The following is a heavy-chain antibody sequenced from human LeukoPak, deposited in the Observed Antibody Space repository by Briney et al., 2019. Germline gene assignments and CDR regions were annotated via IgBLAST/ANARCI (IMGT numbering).Heavy chain of an antibody. Sequence: PSETLSLTCTVSGGSFSSYYWSWIRQPPGKGLEWIGYIYYSGSTNYNPSLKSRVTTSVDTSKNQFSLKLSSVTAADTDVYYCARVNYGSGSYYYYYYYMDVWGKGTTVTISS. J-gene: IGHJ6*03. V-gene: IGHV4-59*01. CDR2: IYYSGST. D-gene: IGHD3-10*01. CDR3: ARVNYGSGSYYYYYYYMDV. CDR1: GGSFSSYY.